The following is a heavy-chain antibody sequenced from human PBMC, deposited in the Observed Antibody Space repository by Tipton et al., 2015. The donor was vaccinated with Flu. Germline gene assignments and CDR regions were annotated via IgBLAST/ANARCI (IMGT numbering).Heavy chain of an antibody. V-gene: IGHV4-4*07. CDR1: GGSISSYY. D-gene: IGHD3-10*01. Sequence: TLSLTCTVSGGSISSYYWSWIRQPAGKGLEWIGRIYTSGSTNYNPSLKSRVTMSVGTSKNQFSLKLSSVTAADTAVYYCARDLRPMVRGVIMPYWYFDLWGRGTLVTVSS. J-gene: IGHJ2*01. CDR3: ARDLRPMVRGVIMPYWYFDL. CDR2: IYTSGST.